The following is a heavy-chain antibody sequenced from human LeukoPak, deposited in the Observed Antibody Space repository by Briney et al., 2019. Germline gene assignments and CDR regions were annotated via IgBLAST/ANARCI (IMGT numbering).Heavy chain of an antibody. CDR3: ARDSTAMVTGY. V-gene: IGHV4-59*12. D-gene: IGHD5-18*01. Sequence: PSETLSLTCTVSGGSISSYYWSWIRQPPGKGLEWIGYIYYSGSTNYNPSLKSRVTISVDTSKNQFSLKLSSVTAADTAVYYCARDSTAMVTGYWGQGTLVTVSS. CDR1: GGSISSYY. CDR2: IYYSGST. J-gene: IGHJ4*02.